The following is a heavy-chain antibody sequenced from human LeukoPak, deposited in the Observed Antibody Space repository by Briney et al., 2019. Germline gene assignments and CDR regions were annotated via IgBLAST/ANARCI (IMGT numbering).Heavy chain of an antibody. D-gene: IGHD3-22*01. V-gene: IGHV4-34*01. CDR2: INHSGST. CDR1: GGSFSGYY. CDR3: ARDTGYLGSNYGMDV. Sequence: TSSETLSLTCAVYGGSFSGYYWSWIRQPPGKGLEWIGEINHSGSTNYNPSLKSRVTISVDTSKNQFSLNLSSVTAADTAIYYCARDTGYLGSNYGMDVWGQGTTVTVSS. J-gene: IGHJ6*02.